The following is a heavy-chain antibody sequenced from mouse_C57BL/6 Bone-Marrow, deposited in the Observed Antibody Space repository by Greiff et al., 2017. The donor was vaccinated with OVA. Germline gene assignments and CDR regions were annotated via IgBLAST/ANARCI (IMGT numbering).Heavy chain of an antibody. CDR3: ARQAAIITTGVADFDY. CDR2: ISGGGGNT. Sequence: DVMLVESGGGLVKPGGSLKLSCAASGFTFSSYTMSWVRQTPEKRLEWVATISGGGGNTYYPDSVKGRFTISRDNAKNTLYLQMSSLRSEDTALYYGARQAAIITTGVADFDYWGQGTTLTVSS. J-gene: IGHJ2*01. D-gene: IGHD1-1*01. CDR1: GFTFSSYT. V-gene: IGHV5-9*01.